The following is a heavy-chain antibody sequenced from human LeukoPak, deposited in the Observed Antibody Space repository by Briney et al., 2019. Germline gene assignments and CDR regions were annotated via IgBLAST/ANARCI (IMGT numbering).Heavy chain of an antibody. D-gene: IGHD1-26*01. Sequence: GGSLRLSCAASGFTVSSNYMSWVRQAPGKGLEWVSVIYSGGSTYYADSVKGRFTISRDNSKNTLYLQMNSLRAEDTAVYYCARVRWELPSYYYMDVWGKGTTVTVSS. CDR1: GFTVSSNY. J-gene: IGHJ6*03. CDR2: IYSGGST. V-gene: IGHV3-53*01. CDR3: ARVRWELPSYYYMDV.